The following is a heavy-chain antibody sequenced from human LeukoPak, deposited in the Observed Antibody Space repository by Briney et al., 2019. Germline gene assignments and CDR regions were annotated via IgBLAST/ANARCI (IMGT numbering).Heavy chain of an antibody. J-gene: IGHJ6*02. CDR3: AKAGVRPTGYYHPIYYYYGMDV. V-gene: IGHV3-9*01. CDR1: GFTFDDYA. Sequence: GRSLRLSCAASGFTFDDYAMHWVQQAPGKGLEWVSGISWNSGSIGYADSVKGRFTISRDNAKNSLYLHMNSLRAEDTALYYCAKAGVRPTGYYHPIYYYYGMDVWGQGTTVTVPS. CDR2: ISWNSGSI. D-gene: IGHD3-9*01.